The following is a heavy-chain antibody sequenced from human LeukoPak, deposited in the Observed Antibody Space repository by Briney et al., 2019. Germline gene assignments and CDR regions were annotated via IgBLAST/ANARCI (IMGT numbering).Heavy chain of an antibody. J-gene: IGHJ4*02. CDR3: AKALQWELLFLH. Sequence: GGSLRLSCAASGFTFSSYAMSWVRQAPGKGLEWVSAISGSGGSTYYADSVKGRFTISRDNSKNKLYLQMNSLRAEDTAVYYCAKALQWELLFLHWGQGTLVTVSS. D-gene: IGHD1-26*01. CDR2: ISGSGGST. V-gene: IGHV3-23*01. CDR1: GFTFSSYA.